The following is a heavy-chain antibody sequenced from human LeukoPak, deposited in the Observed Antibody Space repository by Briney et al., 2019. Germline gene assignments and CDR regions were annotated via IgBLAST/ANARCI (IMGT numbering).Heavy chain of an antibody. J-gene: IGHJ4*02. CDR3: ARGDWRSGYYYLFDY. Sequence: KPSETLSLTCAVYGESFSGYYWTWIRQPPGKGLEWIGETDHSGSTKYNPSLKSRVTISVDTSKNQFSLKLTSVTAADTAVYYCARGDWRSGYYYLFDYWGQGTLVTVSS. V-gene: IGHV4-34*01. CDR2: TDHSGST. CDR1: GESFSGYY. D-gene: IGHD3-22*01.